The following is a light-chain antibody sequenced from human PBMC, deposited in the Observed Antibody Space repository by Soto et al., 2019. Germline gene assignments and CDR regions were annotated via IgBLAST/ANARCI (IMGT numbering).Light chain of an antibody. Sequence: EIVWAQSPGTLSLSPGERATLSCRASQSVTNSFLAWYQQKPGQAPRLLIYGASRRATGIPDRFTGSGSGTDFTLTISRLEPEDLAVYYCQQYVSSPWAFGQGTKVEI. J-gene: IGKJ1*01. CDR2: GAS. CDR3: QQYVSSPWA. V-gene: IGKV3-20*01. CDR1: QSVTNSF.